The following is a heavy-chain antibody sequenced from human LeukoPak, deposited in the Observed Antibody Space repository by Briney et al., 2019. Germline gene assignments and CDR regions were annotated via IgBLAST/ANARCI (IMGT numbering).Heavy chain of an antibody. CDR3: ARDYDTSSYPFDY. Sequence: GGSLRLSCAASGFTFNTYAMHWVRQAPGKGLEWVAVISYDGSNKYYADSVKGRFTISRDNAKNSLYLQMNSLRAEDTAVYFCARDYDTSSYPFDYWGQGTLVTVSS. V-gene: IGHV3-30-3*01. J-gene: IGHJ4*02. CDR1: GFTFNTYA. CDR2: ISYDGSNK. D-gene: IGHD3-22*01.